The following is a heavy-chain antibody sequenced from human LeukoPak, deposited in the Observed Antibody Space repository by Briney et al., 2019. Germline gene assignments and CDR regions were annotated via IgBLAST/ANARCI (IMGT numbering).Heavy chain of an antibody. D-gene: IGHD5-24*01. CDR1: GGSVSSTSHY. J-gene: IGHJ4*02. V-gene: IGHV4-39*01. Sequence: SETLSLSCAVSGGSVSSTSHYGGWVRHPPGKGLEWIGYIYYSGTTYYNPSLKSRVTISVETAKNQFSLKLTSVTAADTAVYYCARLGDGYNTAGGFDYWGQGTPVTVSS. CDR2: IYYSGTT. CDR3: ARLGDGYNTAGGFDY.